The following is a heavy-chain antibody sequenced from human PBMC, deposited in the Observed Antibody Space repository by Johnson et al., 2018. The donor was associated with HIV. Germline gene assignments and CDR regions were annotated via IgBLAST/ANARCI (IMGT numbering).Heavy chain of an antibody. CDR2: FYSGGST. CDR1: GFTVSSYY. V-gene: IGHV3-53*01. D-gene: IGHD3-16*01. Sequence: VQLVESGGGLIQPGGSLRLSCAASGFTVSSYYMTWVRQAPGKGLEWVSVFYSGGSTYYADSVKGRFTISRDNSKNTLFLQMNNLRAEDTAVYYCARAVGVWGDQLGFDIWGQGTMVTVSS. J-gene: IGHJ3*02. CDR3: ARAVGVWGDQLGFDI.